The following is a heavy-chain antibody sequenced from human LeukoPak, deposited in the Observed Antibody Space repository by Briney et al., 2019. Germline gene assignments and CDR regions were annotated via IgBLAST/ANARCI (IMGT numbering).Heavy chain of an antibody. Sequence: GGSLRLSCAASGFTFSSYGMHWVRQAPGKGLKWVAVISYDGSNKYYADSVKGRFTISRDNSKNTLYLQMNSLRAEDTAVYYCTIVVVPAAVRVIDYWGQGTLVTVSS. CDR1: GFTFSSYG. CDR2: ISYDGSNK. CDR3: TIVVVPAAVRVIDY. J-gene: IGHJ4*02. V-gene: IGHV3-30*03. D-gene: IGHD2-2*01.